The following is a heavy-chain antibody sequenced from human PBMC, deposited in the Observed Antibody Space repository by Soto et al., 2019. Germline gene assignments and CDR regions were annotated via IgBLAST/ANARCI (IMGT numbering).Heavy chain of an antibody. D-gene: IGHD5-18*01. CDR3: ARLRIQLWRTLLDY. J-gene: IGHJ4*02. CDR1: GGSISSSSYY. CDR2: IYYSGST. V-gene: IGHV4-39*01. Sequence: SETLSLTCTVSGGSISSSSYYWGWIRQPPGKGLEWIGSIYYSGSTYYNPSLKSRVTISVDTSKNQFSLKLSSVTAADTAVYYCARLRIQLWRTLLDYWGQGTLVTVSS.